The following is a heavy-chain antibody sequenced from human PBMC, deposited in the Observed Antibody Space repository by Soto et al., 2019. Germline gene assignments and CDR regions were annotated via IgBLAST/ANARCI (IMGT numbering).Heavy chain of an antibody. Sequence: QVQLVESGGGVVQPGRSLRLSCAASGFTFSSYAMHWVRQAPGKGLEWVAVISYDGSNKYYADSVKGRFTISRDNSKNTLYLXXXXXXAEXTXXYYXXRXXXYYDSSGYYKPGLDYWGQGTLVTVSS. CDR3: XRXXXYYDSSGYYKPGLDY. J-gene: IGHJ4*02. D-gene: IGHD3-22*01. CDR2: ISYDGSNK. CDR1: GFTFSSYA. V-gene: IGHV3-30-3*01.